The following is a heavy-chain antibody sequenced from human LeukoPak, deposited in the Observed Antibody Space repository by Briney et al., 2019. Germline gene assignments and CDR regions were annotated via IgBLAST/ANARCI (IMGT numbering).Heavy chain of an antibody. V-gene: IGHV3-66*02. Sequence: GGSLRLSCAASGFTVSSNYMSWVRQAPGKGLEWVSVIYSGGSTYYADSVKGQFTISRDNSKNTLYLQMNSLRAEDTAVYYCARVRAAAGHHRPFDYWGQGTLVTVSS. CDR1: GFTVSSNY. CDR3: ARVRAAAGHHRPFDY. D-gene: IGHD6-13*01. CDR2: IYSGGST. J-gene: IGHJ4*02.